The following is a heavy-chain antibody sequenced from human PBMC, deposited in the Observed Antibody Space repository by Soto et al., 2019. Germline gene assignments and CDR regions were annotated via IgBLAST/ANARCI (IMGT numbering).Heavy chain of an antibody. CDR1: GYTFTAYY. CDR3: ARNMDYYSGPGSGNGHGV. V-gene: IGHV1-2*02. J-gene: IGHJ6*02. CDR2: INPKFGDT. D-gene: IGHD3-10*01. Sequence: QVQLVQSGAEVKEPGDSVRVSCEASGYTFTAYYIHWVRPVPGQGLEWMGWINPKFGDTTYAQDFQGRVTMARDMSISTVYMELSRLTSDDTAIYYCARNMDYYSGPGSGNGHGVWGQGTTVTVFS.